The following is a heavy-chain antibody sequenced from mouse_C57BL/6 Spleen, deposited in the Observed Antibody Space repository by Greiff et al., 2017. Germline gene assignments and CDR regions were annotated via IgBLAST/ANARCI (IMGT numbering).Heavy chain of an antibody. J-gene: IGHJ4*01. Sequence: QVQLQQSGAELVKPGASVKISCKASGYAFSSYWMTWVKQRPGQGLEWIGQLYPGDGDTNYNGKFTGKATLTADKSSSTAYLQLSSLTSEDSAVDFCERSDPRMDYWGQGTSVTVSA. CDR3: ERSDPRMDY. CDR2: LYPGDGDT. CDR1: GYAFSSYW. V-gene: IGHV1-80*01.